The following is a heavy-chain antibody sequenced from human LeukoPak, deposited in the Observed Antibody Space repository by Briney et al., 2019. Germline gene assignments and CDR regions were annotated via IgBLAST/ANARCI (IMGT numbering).Heavy chain of an antibody. Sequence: PGGSLRLSCAASGFTFNSYGMHWVRQAPGKGLEGVAFIRYDGSDKYYADSVKGRFTISRDNSKNTLFLQMNSLRAEDTAVYYCANVKTMIVVVTPFDSWGPGTLVTVSS. V-gene: IGHV3-30*02. CDR2: IRYDGSDK. CDR3: ANVKTMIVVVTPFDS. D-gene: IGHD3-22*01. J-gene: IGHJ4*02. CDR1: GFTFNSYG.